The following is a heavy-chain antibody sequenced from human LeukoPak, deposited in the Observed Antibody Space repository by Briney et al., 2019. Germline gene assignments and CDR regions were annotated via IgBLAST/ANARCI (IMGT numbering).Heavy chain of an antibody. Sequence: ASVKVACKASGYTFTGYYMHWVRQAPGQGLEWMGWINPNVGGTNYAQKFQGRVTMTRDTSISTAHMELSRLRSDDTAVYYCATELSWGYDSTGYFDYWGQGTLVTVSS. CDR1: GYTFTGYY. CDR3: ATELSWGYDSTGYFDY. CDR2: INPNVGGT. V-gene: IGHV1-2*02. D-gene: IGHD3-22*01. J-gene: IGHJ4*02.